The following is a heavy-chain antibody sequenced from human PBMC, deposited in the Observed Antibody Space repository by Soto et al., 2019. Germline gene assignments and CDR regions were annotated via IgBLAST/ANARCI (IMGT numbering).Heavy chain of an antibody. CDR1: GFTFDSPG. D-gene: IGHD4-17*01. J-gene: IGHJ5*02. CDR2: ISSDGNNK. Sequence: QVQLVESGGGAVQPGRSLRLSCAASGFTFDSPGMHWVRQAPGKGLEGVAVISSDGNNKDYADSVKGRFTISRDNFNNMLYLQMSSLRAEDTAVYYCAKDLLPNTVTTCGSWGQGTLVTVSS. V-gene: IGHV3-30*18. CDR3: AKDLLPNTVTTCGS.